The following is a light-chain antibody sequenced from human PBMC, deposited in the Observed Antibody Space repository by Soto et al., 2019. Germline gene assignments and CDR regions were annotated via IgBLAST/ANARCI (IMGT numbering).Light chain of an antibody. J-gene: IGKJ2*01. V-gene: IGKV2-30*01. Sequence: DVVMTQSPLSLPVTLGQPASISCGSSHSLVYSDGNTYLNWFQQRPGQSPRRLIYKVSNRDSVVPDRFSGSGSATNFTLKISRVEPEDIGVYYCMQGTLWPPSFGQGTRLEIK. CDR3: MQGTLWPPS. CDR2: KVS. CDR1: HSLVYSDGNTY.